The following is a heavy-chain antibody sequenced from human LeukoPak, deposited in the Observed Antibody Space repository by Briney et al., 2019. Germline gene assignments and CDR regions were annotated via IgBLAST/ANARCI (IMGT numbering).Heavy chain of an antibody. Sequence: ASVKVSCKASGYTFTGYYMHWVRQAPGQGLEWMGRINPNSGGTNYAQKFQGRVTMTRDTSISTAYMELSRLRSDDTAVYYCARVGYSSGWSDYRGQGTLVTVSS. J-gene: IGHJ4*02. CDR1: GYTFTGYY. D-gene: IGHD6-19*01. CDR3: ARVGYSSGWSDY. CDR2: INPNSGGT. V-gene: IGHV1-2*06.